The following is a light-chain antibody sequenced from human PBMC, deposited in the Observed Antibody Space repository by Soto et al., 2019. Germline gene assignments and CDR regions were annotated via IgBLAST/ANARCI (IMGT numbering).Light chain of an antibody. V-gene: IGKV3D-15*01. CDR2: GAS. CDR1: QNVGSN. CDR3: QHYNNWWT. J-gene: IGKJ1*01. Sequence: EIVMTQSPATLSVSPGERATLSCRASQNVGSNLAWYQQKPGRAPRLLIYGASTRATGIPARFSGSGSVTEFTLTISSLQSEDFAVYYCQHYNNWWTFGQGTKVDIK.